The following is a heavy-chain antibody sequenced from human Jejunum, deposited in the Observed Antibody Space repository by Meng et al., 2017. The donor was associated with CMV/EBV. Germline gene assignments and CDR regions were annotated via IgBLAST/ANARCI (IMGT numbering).Heavy chain of an antibody. J-gene: IGHJ4*02. CDR3: ARGRRNEPLFDY. CDR1: GGSFSTHT. D-gene: IGHD1-14*01. Sequence: VQWGQSGAEVKKPGSSVKVACKTSGGSFSTHTFSWVRQAPGQGLEWMGGLIAVFDKTKAAPRFQDRVTFTADESTSTAYMELSSLTFDDTAVYFCARGRRNEPLFDYWGQGTLVTVSS. CDR2: LIAVFDKT. V-gene: IGHV1-69*13.